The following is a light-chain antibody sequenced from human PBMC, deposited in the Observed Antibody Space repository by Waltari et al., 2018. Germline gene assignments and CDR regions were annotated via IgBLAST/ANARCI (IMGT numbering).Light chain of an antibody. J-gene: IGLJ2*01. CDR3: CSYAASYVV. CDR1: TSDVGGFNY. V-gene: IGLV2-11*01. CDR2: DVN. Sequence: QSALTQPRSESGSPGQSVTIPCTGATSDVGGFNYVSWYPQHPGKAPKLMIYDVNKRPSGVPDRFSGSKSGYTASLTISGLQAEDEADYYCCSYAASYVVFGGGTKLTVL.